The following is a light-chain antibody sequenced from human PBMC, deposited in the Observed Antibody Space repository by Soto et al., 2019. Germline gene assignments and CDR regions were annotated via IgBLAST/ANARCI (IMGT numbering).Light chain of an antibody. CDR3: QQYGSLSWT. J-gene: IGKJ1*01. CDR1: QSISNR. Sequence: DIQMTQSPSTLSASVGDGVTITCRASQSISNRLAWYQQKPGEAPKYLIYDASTLDSGAPSRFSGSGSGTDFTLTISRLEPEDFAVYYCQQYGSLSWTFGQGTKVDIK. V-gene: IGKV1-5*01. CDR2: DAS.